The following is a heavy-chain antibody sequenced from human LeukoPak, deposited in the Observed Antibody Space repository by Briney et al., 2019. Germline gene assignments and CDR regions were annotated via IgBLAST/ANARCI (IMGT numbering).Heavy chain of an antibody. CDR1: GYTFTSYG. CDR3: ARGGSGWSSDY. J-gene: IGHJ4*02. V-gene: IGHV1-18*01. CDR2: ISAYNGNT. Sequence: ASVKVSCKASGYTFTSYGFSWVRQAPGQGLEWMGWISAYNGNTKYAQKLQGRVAVTADTSRSTAYVELKSLRSDDTAVYFCARGGSGWSSDYWGQGTLVTVSS. D-gene: IGHD6-19*01.